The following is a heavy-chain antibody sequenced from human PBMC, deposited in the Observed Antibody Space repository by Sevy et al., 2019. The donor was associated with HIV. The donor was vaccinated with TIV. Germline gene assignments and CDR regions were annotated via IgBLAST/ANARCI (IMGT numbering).Heavy chain of an antibody. CDR1: GGSITSLY. CDR3: AGENAWGRGYS. V-gene: IGHV4-59*08. J-gene: IGHJ4*02. CDR2: IYYNGHI. D-gene: IGHD1-26*01. Sequence: SETLALTCTVSGGSITSLYWNWIRQPPGKGLEWIANIYYNGHINYNPSLKSRVTSSLDTSKNQFSLRLSSVTAADTAMYYCAGENAWGRGYSWGQGTLVTVSS.